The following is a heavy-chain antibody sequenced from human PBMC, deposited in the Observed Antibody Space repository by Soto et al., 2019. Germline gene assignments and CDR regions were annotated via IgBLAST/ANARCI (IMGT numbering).Heavy chain of an antibody. CDR2: ISYDGSNK. CDR3: ARDRKQQLDQYYYYYYGMDV. J-gene: IGHJ6*02. Sequence: QVQLVESGGGVVQPGRSLRLSCAASEFTFSSCAKHWVRQAPGKGLEWVAVISYDGSNKYYADSVKGRFTISRDNSKNTLYLQMNSLRAEDTAVYYCARDRKQQLDQYYYYYYGMDVWGQGTTVTVSS. V-gene: IGHV3-30-3*01. D-gene: IGHD6-13*01. CDR1: EFTFSSCA.